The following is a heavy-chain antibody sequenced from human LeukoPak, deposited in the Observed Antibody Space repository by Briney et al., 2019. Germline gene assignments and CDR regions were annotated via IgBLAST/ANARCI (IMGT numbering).Heavy chain of an antibody. J-gene: IGHJ4*02. CDR1: GYTFTGYC. V-gene: IGHV1-2*02. CDR2: INPNSGGT. Sequence: ASVKVSCKASGYTFTGYCMHWVRQAPGQGLEWMGGINPNSGGTNYAQKFQGRVTMTRDTSISTAYMELSRLRSDDTAVYYCARSSKPHGYFDYWGQGALVTVSS. CDR3: ARSSKPHGYFDY.